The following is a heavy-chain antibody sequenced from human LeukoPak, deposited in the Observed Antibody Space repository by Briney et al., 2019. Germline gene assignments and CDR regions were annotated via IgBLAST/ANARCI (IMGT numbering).Heavy chain of an antibody. CDR2: IYSGGST. D-gene: IGHD1-26*01. J-gene: IGHJ6*02. CDR3: AREPRVGATLFNYYYGMDV. Sequence: GGSLRLSCAASGFTVSSNYMSWVRQAPGKGLEWVSVIYSGGSTYYADSVKGRFTISRDNSKNTLNLQMNSLRAEDTAVYYCAREPRVGATLFNYYYGMDVWGQGTTVTVSS. CDR1: GFTVSSNY. V-gene: IGHV3-66*02.